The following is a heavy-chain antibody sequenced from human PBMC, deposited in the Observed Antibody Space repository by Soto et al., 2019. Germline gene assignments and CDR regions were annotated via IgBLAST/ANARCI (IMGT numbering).Heavy chain of an antibody. V-gene: IGHV1-46*01. D-gene: IGHD3-16*01. Sequence: QVQMVQSGTEVQKSGASVKVSCRTSGYTFTSYYIHWVRQAPGQGLEWMGIINPNGGSTGYAQKCQGRPTMTRDMSAGTVYMELSSLTPADTAVYYCVRSGGAIGGSTYYFFCGMDVWGQGTTVTVSS. CDR2: INPNGGST. J-gene: IGHJ6*02. CDR1: GYTFTSYY. CDR3: VRSGGAIGGSTYYFFCGMDV.